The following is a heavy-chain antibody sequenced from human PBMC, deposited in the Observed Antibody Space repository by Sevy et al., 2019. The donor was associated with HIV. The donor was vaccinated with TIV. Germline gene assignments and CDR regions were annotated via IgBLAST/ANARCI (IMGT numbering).Heavy chain of an antibody. CDR3: ARDPPLDYYDSSGPTMGAFDI. CDR1: GFTFSSYW. V-gene: IGHV3-74*01. D-gene: IGHD3-22*01. CDR2: INSDGSST. J-gene: IGHJ3*02. Sequence: GGSLRLSCAASGFTFSSYWMHWVRQAPGKGLVWVSRINSDGSSTSYADSVKGRFTISRDNAKNTLYPQMNSLRAEDTAVYYCARDPPLDYYDSSGPTMGAFDIWGQGTMVNVSS.